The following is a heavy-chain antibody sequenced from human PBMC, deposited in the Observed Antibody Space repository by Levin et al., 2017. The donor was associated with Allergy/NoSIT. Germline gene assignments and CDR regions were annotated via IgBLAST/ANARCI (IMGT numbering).Heavy chain of an antibody. D-gene: IGHD5-24*01. V-gene: IGHV3-11*05. CDR3: ARDRVDGTRNAFDI. Sequence: PGGSLRLSCAASGFTFSDYYMSWIRQAPGKGLEWVSYISGSTSYTNYADSVKGRFTISRDNARNSLYLQMNSLRAEDTAVYYCARDRVDGTRNAFDIWGQGTKVTVSS. CDR2: ISGSTSYT. J-gene: IGHJ3*02. CDR1: GFTFSDYY.